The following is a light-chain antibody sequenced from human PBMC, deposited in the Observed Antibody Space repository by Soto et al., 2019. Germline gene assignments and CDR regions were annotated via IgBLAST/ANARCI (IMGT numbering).Light chain of an antibody. V-gene: IGKV3-20*01. CDR3: QHFGGSSYT. Sequence: DIVLTQSPGTLSLSPGETATLSCRASQSVNINYLAWYQQKPGQAPRLLIYGASARATGIPDRFSGSGSGTDFTLAISRLEPEDFAVYYCQHFGGSSYTFGQGTKLEIK. CDR1: QSVNINY. J-gene: IGKJ2*01. CDR2: GAS.